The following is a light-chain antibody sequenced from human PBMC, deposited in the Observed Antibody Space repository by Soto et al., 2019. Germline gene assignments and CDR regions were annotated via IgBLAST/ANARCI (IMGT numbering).Light chain of an antibody. CDR2: DAS. J-gene: IGKJ3*01. V-gene: IGKV3-11*01. CDR3: QQRYNSPLT. CDR1: QSVSSY. Sequence: EIVLTQSPATLSLSAGETATLSCRASQSVSSYLAWYQQKPGQTPRLLIYDASNRATGLPARFSGSGSGTDFTLTISSLEPEDFAAYYCQQRYNSPLTFGPGTKVDIK.